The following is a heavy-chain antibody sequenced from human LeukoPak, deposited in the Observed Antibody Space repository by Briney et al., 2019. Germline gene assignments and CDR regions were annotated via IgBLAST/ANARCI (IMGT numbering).Heavy chain of an antibody. D-gene: IGHD5-18*01. CDR2: IIPIFGTA. CDR3: AREKTSGYSSSYFDY. Sequence: SSVKVSCKASGGTFSSYAISWVRQAPGQGLEWMGRIIPIFGTANYAQKFQGRVKITTDESTRTAYMELSSLRSEDTAVYYCAREKTSGYSSSYFDYWGQGTLVTVSS. CDR1: GGTFSSYA. J-gene: IGHJ4*02. V-gene: IGHV1-69*05.